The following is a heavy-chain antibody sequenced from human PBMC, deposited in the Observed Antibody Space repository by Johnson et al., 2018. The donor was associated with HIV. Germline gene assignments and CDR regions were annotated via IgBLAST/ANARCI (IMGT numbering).Heavy chain of an antibody. CDR2: FFGGDGT. CDR1: GFTVSSYY. CDR3: ARACRDGYTCDVYDI. J-gene: IGHJ3*02. Sequence: EVQLVESGGGLVQPGGSLRLSCAASGFTVSSYYMTWVRQAPGTGLEWVSVFFGGDGTYYADSVRGRFIISIDNSKNTPYLQRNSLRAEDTAVYYCARACRDGYTCDVYDIWGQGTMVTVSS. V-gene: IGHV3-66*01. D-gene: IGHD5-24*01.